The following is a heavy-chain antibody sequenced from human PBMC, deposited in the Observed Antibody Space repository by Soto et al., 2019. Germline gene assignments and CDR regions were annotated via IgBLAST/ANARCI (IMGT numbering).Heavy chain of an antibody. Sequence: EVQLVESGGGLVQPGGSLRLSCAASGFTFGSYWMHWVRQAPGKGLVWVSRINSDGSTTSYADSVKGRFTISRDNAKNTLYLQMNSLRAEDTAVYYCARVGIGVYHFDYWGQGTLVTVSS. V-gene: IGHV3-74*01. D-gene: IGHD3-16*01. J-gene: IGHJ4*02. CDR1: GFTFGSYW. CDR3: ARVGIGVYHFDY. CDR2: INSDGSTT.